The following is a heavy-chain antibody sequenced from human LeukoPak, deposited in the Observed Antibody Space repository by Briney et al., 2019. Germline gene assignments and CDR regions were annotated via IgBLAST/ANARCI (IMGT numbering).Heavy chain of an antibody. CDR1: GFNFSSYV. V-gene: IGHV3-23*01. CDR3: AKGGYNWNDVADY. D-gene: IGHD1-20*01. Sequence: PGGSLRLSCAASGFNFSSYVMSWVRQAPGKGLEWVSAISGSGGSTYYADSVKGRFTISRDNSKNTLCLQMNSLRAEDTAVYYCAKGGYNWNDVADYWGQGTLVTVSS. J-gene: IGHJ4*02. CDR2: ISGSGGST.